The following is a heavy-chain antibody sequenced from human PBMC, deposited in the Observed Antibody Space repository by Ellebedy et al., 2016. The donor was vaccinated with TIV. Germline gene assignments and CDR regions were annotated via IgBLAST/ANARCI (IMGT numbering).Heavy chain of an antibody. CDR1: GFTFSTSW. Sequence: GESLKISCAVSGFTFSTSWMSWVRQAPGPGLEWVANMNGDGNERYYVDSVEGRFTISRDNTRNSLYLQMNSLRADDTAVNYCTKDGSGTMNFWGQGTLVTVSS. D-gene: IGHD1-1*01. V-gene: IGHV3-7*01. CDR3: TKDGSGTMNF. CDR2: MNGDGNER. J-gene: IGHJ4*02.